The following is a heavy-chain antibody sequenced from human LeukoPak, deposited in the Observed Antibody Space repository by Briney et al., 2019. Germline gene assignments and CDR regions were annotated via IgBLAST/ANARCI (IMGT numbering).Heavy chain of an antibody. D-gene: IGHD2-21*02. J-gene: IGHJ4*02. Sequence: SETLSLTCSGSNVSISSYYWSWIRQSPGQGLEWIGYISNSGSTDYNPSLKSRVTISVDTSKNQFSLKLSSVTAADTAVYYCARHWGSCRGGDCYTFDCWGQGTLVTVSS. CDR1: NVSISSYY. V-gene: IGHV4-59*08. CDR3: ARHWGSCRGGDCYTFDC. CDR2: ISNSGST.